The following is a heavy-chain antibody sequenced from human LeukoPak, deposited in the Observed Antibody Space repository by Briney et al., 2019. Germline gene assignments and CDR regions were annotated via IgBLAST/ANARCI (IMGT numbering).Heavy chain of an antibody. V-gene: IGHV3-74*01. CDR2: INSDGSST. CDR3: ARDPRRVDRFRFRDHYYYYGMDV. CDR1: GFTFDDYA. Sequence: PGGSLRLSCAASGFTFDDYAMHWVRQAPGKGLVWVSRINSDGSSTSYADSVKGRFTISRDNAKNTLYLQMNSLRAEDTAVYYCARDPRRVDRFRFRDHYYYYGMDVWGQGTTVTVSS. J-gene: IGHJ6*02. D-gene: IGHD3-10*01.